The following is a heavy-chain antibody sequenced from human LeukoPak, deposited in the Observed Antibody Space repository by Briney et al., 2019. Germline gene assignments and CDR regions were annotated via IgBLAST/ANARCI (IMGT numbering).Heavy chain of an antibody. D-gene: IGHD3-10*01. Sequence: GGSLRLSCAASGFTFSSCASSWVRQAPGKGLEWVSTVSVNGGTTYYADSVKGRFTISRDNSKNTLYLQMNSLRAEDTAVYFCAKELHGSGNYAFDYWGQGTLVTVSS. CDR3: AKELHGSGNYAFDY. V-gene: IGHV3-23*01. CDR1: GFTFSSCA. J-gene: IGHJ4*02. CDR2: VSVNGGTT.